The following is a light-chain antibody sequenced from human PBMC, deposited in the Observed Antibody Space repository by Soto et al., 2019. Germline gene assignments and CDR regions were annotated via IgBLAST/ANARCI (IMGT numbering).Light chain of an antibody. CDR1: QSVRSSF. V-gene: IGKV3-20*01. CDR3: QQYEDSVLYT. Sequence: EIVLTQSPGTLSSSLGERATLSCRASQSVRSSFFGWHQQKPDRAPRLLIYDVSIRATGTPDRFSGSGAGTDFTLNINSREPDDFAMYYCQQYEDSVLYTFGQGTKLEI. J-gene: IGKJ2*01. CDR2: DVS.